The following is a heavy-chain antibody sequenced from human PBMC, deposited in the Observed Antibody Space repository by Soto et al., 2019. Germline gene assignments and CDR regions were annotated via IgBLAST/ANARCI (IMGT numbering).Heavy chain of an antibody. CDR2: IYPSDSDT. Sequence: GESLKISCQGPGFTSNNNWIAWVRQMPGKGLEWMGIIYPSDSDTRYSPSFQGQVTISADKSISTAYLQWTSLKASDTATYYCAAAIGVTESAYFHHWGQGTRVTVSS. J-gene: IGHJ1*01. D-gene: IGHD6-19*01. CDR3: AAAIGVTESAYFHH. V-gene: IGHV5-51*01. CDR1: GFTSNNNW.